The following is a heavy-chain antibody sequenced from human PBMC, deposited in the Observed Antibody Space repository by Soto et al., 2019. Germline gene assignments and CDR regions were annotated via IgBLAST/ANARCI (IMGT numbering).Heavy chain of an antibody. V-gene: IGHV1-69*12. CDR1: GGTFSTYT. Sequence: QVQLVQSGPEVKKPGSSVKVSCKASGGTFSTYTINWVRQAPGQGLEWMGGIIPMFGTANYAQKFQGRVTITADESTSTAYMELSSLRSEDTAVYYCARRYCISTSCHYYGMDVWGQGTTVNVSS. CDR3: ARRYCISTSCHYYGMDV. D-gene: IGHD2-2*01. J-gene: IGHJ6*02. CDR2: IIPMFGTA.